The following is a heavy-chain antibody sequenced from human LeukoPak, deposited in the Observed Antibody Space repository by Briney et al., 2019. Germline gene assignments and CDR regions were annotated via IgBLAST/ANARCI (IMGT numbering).Heavy chain of an antibody. J-gene: IGHJ4*02. Sequence: PSETLSLTCTVSGGSISNNNYYWGWIRQPPGKGPEWIGNIYYSGTTYYNPSLKSRVTISVDTSKNQFTLKLSSVTAADTAVYYSAKIGGYDTLTGYYPDYWGQGTLVTVSS. CDR3: AKIGGYDTLTGYYPDY. CDR2: IYYSGTT. D-gene: IGHD3-9*01. CDR1: GGSISNNNYY. V-gene: IGHV4-39*01.